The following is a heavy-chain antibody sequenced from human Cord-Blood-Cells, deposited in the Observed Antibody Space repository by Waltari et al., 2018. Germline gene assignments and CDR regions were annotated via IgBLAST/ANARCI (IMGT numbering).Heavy chain of an antibody. V-gene: IGHV1-46*01. CDR3: AISHWVSSWVDP. Sequence: QVQLVQSGAEVKKPGASVKVSCTASGYTFTSYYMNWVRQALGQGLERMGISNPRESSTSYAQNYQGRVTMTRDTSTSTVYMELSSLRAEDTAVYYWAISHWVSSWVDPWGQGTLVTVSS. CDR2: SNPRESST. CDR1: GYTFTSYY. D-gene: IGHD3-9*01. J-gene: IGHJ5*02.